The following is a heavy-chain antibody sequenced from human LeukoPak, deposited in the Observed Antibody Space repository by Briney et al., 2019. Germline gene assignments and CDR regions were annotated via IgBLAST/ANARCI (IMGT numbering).Heavy chain of an antibody. CDR3: ARGFPGSGPPWLDY. J-gene: IGHJ4*02. V-gene: IGHV4-34*01. D-gene: IGHD3-10*01. Sequence: PSETLSLTCAVYGGSFSGYYWSWIRQPPGKGLEWIGEINHSGSANYNPSLKSRVTISVDTSKNQFSLKLSSVTAADTAVYYCARGFPGSGPPWLDYWGQGTLVTVSS. CDR2: INHSGSA. CDR1: GGSFSGYY.